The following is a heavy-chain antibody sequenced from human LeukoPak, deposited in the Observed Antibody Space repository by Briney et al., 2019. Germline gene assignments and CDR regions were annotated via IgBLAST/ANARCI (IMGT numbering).Heavy chain of an antibody. J-gene: IGHJ6*02. CDR2: IWYDGTDK. CDR1: GFTFSSYG. CDR3: ARSGSTYNYGMDV. V-gene: IGHV3-33*01. Sequence: SGGSLRLSCAASGFTFSSYGMHWVRQGPGKGLEWVTFIWYDGTDKNYADSVKGRFTISRDNSKNTLYLQMNSLRAEDTAVYYCARSGSTYNYGMDVWGQGTTASVSS. D-gene: IGHD3-10*01.